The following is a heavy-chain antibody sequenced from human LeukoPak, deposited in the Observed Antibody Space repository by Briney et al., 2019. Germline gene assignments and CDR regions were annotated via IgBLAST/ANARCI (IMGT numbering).Heavy chain of an antibody. CDR3: ARAGRYGDFFSWFDP. D-gene: IGHD4-17*01. Sequence: SETLSLTCTVSGGSITSGDHYWSWIRQPSGKGLEWIGHIYYSGSTSYNPSLKSRVAISVDASKNQFSLKLSSLTAADRAVYYCARAGRYGDFFSWFDPWGQGTLVTVSS. V-gene: IGHV4-30-4*01. CDR2: IYYSGST. CDR1: GGSITSGDHY. J-gene: IGHJ5*02.